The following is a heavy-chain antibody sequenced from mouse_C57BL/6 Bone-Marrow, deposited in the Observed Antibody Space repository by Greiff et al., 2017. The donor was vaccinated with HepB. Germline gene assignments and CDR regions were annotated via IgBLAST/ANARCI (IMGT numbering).Heavy chain of an antibody. CDR2: INYDGSST. Sequence: EVMLVESEGGLVQPGSSMKLSCTASGFTFSDYYMAWVRQVPEKGLEWVANINYDGSSTYYLDSLKSRFIISRDNAKNILYLQMSSLKSEDTATYYCARDKDYYGSSPYFDYWGQGTTLTVSS. V-gene: IGHV5-16*01. D-gene: IGHD1-1*01. CDR1: GFTFSDYY. CDR3: ARDKDYYGSSPYFDY. J-gene: IGHJ2*01.